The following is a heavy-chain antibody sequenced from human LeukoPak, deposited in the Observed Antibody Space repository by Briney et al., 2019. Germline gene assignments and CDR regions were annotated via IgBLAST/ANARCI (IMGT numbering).Heavy chain of an antibody. Sequence: SETLSLTCAVYGGSFSGYYWSWIRQPPGKGLEGIGEINHSGSTNYNPSLKSRVTISVDTSKNQFSLKLSSVTAADTAVYYCARAPDYGDYVEFDYWGQGTLVTVSS. J-gene: IGHJ4*02. CDR3: ARAPDYGDYVEFDY. D-gene: IGHD4-17*01. CDR2: INHSGST. CDR1: GGSFSGYY. V-gene: IGHV4-34*01.